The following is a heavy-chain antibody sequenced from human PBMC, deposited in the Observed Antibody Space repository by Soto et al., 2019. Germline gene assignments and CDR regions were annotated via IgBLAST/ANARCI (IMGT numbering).Heavy chain of an antibody. CDR3: ASTHVPHYGSGYYFDF. CDR2: IYSGGST. V-gene: IGHV3-53*01. J-gene: IGHJ4*02. CDR1: GFTVSSNY. D-gene: IGHD3-10*01. Sequence: GGSLRLSCAASGFTVSSNYMSWVRQAPGKGLEWVSVIYSGGSTYYADSVKGRFTITRDNSKNTLYLQMNSLRAEDTAVDYCASTHVPHYGSGYYFDFWGQGTLVTVSS.